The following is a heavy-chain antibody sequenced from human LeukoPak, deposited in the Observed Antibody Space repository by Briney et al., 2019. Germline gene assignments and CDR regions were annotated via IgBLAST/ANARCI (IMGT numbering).Heavy chain of an antibody. CDR1: GFTFSNFW. CDR2: ISGSGGST. Sequence: GGSLRLSCAASGFTFSNFWMHWVRQAPGKGLEWVSAISGSGGSTYYADSVKGRFTISRDNSKNTLYLQMNSLRAEDTAVYYCAKVPTHAFDIWGQGTMVTVSS. J-gene: IGHJ3*02. V-gene: IGHV3-23*01. CDR3: AKVPTHAFDI. D-gene: IGHD4-17*01.